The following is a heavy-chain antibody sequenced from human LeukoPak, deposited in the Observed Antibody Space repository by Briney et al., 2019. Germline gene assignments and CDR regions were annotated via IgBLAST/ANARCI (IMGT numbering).Heavy chain of an antibody. J-gene: IGHJ3*02. CDR1: ENIFTSHW. CDR3: ARTVVTAIRNDAFDI. D-gene: IGHD2-21*02. V-gene: IGHV5-51*01. CDR2: IYPGDSDT. Sequence: GESLKISCKGSENIFTSHWIGWVRQMPGKGLEWMGIIYPGDSDTRYSPSFQGQVTISADKSISTAYLQWSSLKASDTAMYYCARTVVTAIRNDAFDIWGQGTMVTVSS.